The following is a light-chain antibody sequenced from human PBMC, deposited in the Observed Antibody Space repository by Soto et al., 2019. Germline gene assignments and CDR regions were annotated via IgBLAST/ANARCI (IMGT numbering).Light chain of an antibody. CDR3: QQDNNWPGT. Sequence: EIVMTQSPATLSVSPGERATLSCRASQSVSSNLAWYQQKPGQAPRLLIYGASTRATGIPARFSGSGSGTEFTLTISSLQSEDFAVYYCQQDNNWPGTFGQGTKVELK. J-gene: IGKJ1*01. CDR1: QSVSSN. V-gene: IGKV3-15*01. CDR2: GAS.